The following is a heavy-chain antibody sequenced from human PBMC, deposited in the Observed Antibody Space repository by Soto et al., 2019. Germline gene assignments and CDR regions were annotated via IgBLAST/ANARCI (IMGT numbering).Heavy chain of an antibody. J-gene: IGHJ6*02. CDR1: GYSFTSYW. V-gene: IGHV5-51*01. CDR2: IYPGDSDT. CDR3: ARRIYGSGSYYNPRYYYYGMDV. D-gene: IGHD3-10*01. Sequence: GESLKISCKGSGYSFTSYWIGWVRQMPGKGLEWMGIIYPGDSDTRYSPSFQGQVTISADKSISTAYLQWSSLKASDTAMYYCARRIYGSGSYYNPRYYYYGMDVWGQGTTVTVSS.